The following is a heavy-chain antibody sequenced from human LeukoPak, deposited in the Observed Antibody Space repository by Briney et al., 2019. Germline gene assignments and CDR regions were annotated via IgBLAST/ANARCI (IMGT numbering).Heavy chain of an antibody. D-gene: IGHD3-10*01. CDR3: ATVAVIRGVTYFDY. CDR2: LFYSGST. J-gene: IGHJ4*02. Sequence: SETLSLTCTGSGGSISSYYWSWIRQPPGKGLEWIAYLFYSGSTDYNPSLESRVTISVDTSKNQFSLKLRSVTAADTAVYYFATVAVIRGVTYFDYWGQGTLVTVSS. CDR1: GGSISSYY. V-gene: IGHV4-59*01.